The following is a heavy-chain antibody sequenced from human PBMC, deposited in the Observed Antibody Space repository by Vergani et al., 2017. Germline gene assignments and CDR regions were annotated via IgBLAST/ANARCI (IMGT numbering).Heavy chain of an antibody. CDR1: GFTFSSYW. CDR3: ARPGIVGATTYDY. Sequence: EVQLVESGGGLVQPGGSLRLSCAASGFTFSSYWMSWVRQAPGKGLEWVANIKQDGSEKYYVDSVKGRFTISRDNAKNSLYLQMNSLRAEDTAVYYCARPGIVGATTYDYWGQGTLVTVSS. V-gene: IGHV3-7*01. J-gene: IGHJ4*02. D-gene: IGHD1-26*01. CDR2: IKQDGSEK.